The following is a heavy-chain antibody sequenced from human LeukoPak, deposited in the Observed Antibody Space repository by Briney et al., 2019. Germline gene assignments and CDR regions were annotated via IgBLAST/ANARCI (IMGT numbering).Heavy chain of an antibody. V-gene: IGHV3-23*01. CDR3: VVHSSGSHRPFDY. Sequence: GGSLRLSCAASGFTFSSYTMSWVRQAPGTGLEWVSAISGGDGTVTKYADSVKGRFTISRDNSKNTLYLQMSSLRAEDTAVYYCVVHSSGSHRPFDYWGQGTLVTVSS. CDR1: GFTFSSYT. J-gene: IGHJ4*02. D-gene: IGHD3-22*01. CDR2: ISGGDGTVT.